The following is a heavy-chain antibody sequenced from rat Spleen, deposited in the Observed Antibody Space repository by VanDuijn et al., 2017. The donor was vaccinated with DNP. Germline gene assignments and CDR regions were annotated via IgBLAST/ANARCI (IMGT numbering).Heavy chain of an antibody. CDR3: ARPNYYAGSYPHY. CDR1: GFTFNNYW. V-gene: IGHV5-31*01. Sequence: EVQLVESGGGLVQDGRSLKLSCVASGFTFNNYWMTWIRQVPGKGLEWVASITSSGGSTYYGDSVKGRFTISRDNAKSTLYLQMNSLRSEDMATYYCARPNYYAGSYPHYWGQGVMVTVSS. J-gene: IGHJ2*01. CDR2: ITSSGGST. D-gene: IGHD1-12*02.